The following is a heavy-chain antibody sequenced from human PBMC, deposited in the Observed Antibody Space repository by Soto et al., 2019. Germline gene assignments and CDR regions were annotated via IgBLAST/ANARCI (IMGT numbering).Heavy chain of an antibody. CDR2: ISGDSGET. CDR3: SRAISSTWAKSWLDP. J-gene: IGHJ5*02. D-gene: IGHD1-26*01. Sequence: GLLLQSGGEVKKPGASVTASCKASGYTFRSYGVSWVRQVPGQGLEWMGWISGDSGETTYAPSFRDRLTLTADASATTAYMELRNLRSEDTAVYYCSRAISSTWAKSWLDPWGQGTLITVSS. CDR1: GYTFRSYG. V-gene: IGHV1-18*04.